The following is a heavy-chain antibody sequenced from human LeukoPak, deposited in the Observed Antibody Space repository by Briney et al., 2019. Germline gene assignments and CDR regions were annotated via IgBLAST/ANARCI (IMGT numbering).Heavy chain of an antibody. V-gene: IGHV4-30-2*01. CDR3: ASSNYYDSSGYFFDY. CDR1: GGSISSGGYS. J-gene: IGHJ4*02. CDR2: IYHSGST. Sequence: SETLSLTCAVSGGSISSGGYSWSWIRQPPGKGLEWIGYIYHSGSTYYNPSLKSRVTISADRSKNQFSLKLSSVTAADTAVYYCASSNYYDSSGYFFDYWGQGTLVTVSS. D-gene: IGHD3-22*01.